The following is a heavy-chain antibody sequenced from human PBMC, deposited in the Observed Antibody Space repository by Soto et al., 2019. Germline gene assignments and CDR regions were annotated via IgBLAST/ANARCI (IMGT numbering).Heavy chain of an antibody. CDR2: ISSSGNTI. CDR1: TFTFSSYE. J-gene: IGHJ4*02. D-gene: IGHD2-8*01. Sequence: EVQLVESGGGLVQPGGSLRLSCVASTFTFSSYEMNWVRQAPGKGLEWLSYISSSGNTIYYAESVRGRFTISRDNAKNSLSLRMDSLRAEDPAVYYCARGTVLVSAMDYWGQGTLVTVSS. CDR3: ARGTVLVSAMDY. V-gene: IGHV3-48*03.